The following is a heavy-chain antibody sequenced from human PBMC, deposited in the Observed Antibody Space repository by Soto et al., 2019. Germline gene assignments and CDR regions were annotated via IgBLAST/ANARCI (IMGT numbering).Heavy chain of an antibody. J-gene: IGHJ4*02. CDR1: GYTLTELS. CDR2: FDPANDET. Sequence: ASVKVSCKVSGYTLTELSFHWVRQAPGKGLEWMGNFDPANDETVLAQRFQGRVSMTEDTSTDTAYMELSSLRSEDTALYYCATMPLVLAVSGVLDYWGQGTLVTVSS. V-gene: IGHV1-24*01. CDR3: ATMPLVLAVSGVLDY. D-gene: IGHD6-19*01.